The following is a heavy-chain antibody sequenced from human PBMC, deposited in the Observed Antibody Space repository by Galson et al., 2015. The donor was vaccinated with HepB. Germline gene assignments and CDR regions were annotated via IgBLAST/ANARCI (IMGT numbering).Heavy chain of an antibody. V-gene: IGHV3-30*18. CDR3: AKGDLAVTTAYYYYYYGMDV. J-gene: IGHJ6*02. CDR1: GFTFSSYG. CDR2: ISYDGSSK. Sequence: SLRLSCAASGFTFSSYGMHWVRQAPGKGVEWVAVISYDGSSKYYADSGKGRFTISRDNSKNTLYRQMNSLRAEDTAVYYCAKGDLAVTTAYYYYYYGMDVWGQGTTVTVSS. D-gene: IGHD4-11*01.